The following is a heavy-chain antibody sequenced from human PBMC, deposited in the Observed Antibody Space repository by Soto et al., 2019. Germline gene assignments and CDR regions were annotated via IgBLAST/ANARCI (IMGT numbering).Heavy chain of an antibody. CDR1: VFPFSNYS. J-gene: IGHJ4*02. CDR3: ASKLTFGSSTDY. CDR2: ISGDGTTT. Sequence: GVSLRLSFSASVFPFSNYSMNWVRPAPGRGLEWVSTISGDGTTTHYADSVKGRFTISRDNSKNTQYLQMNSLRAEDTALYYCASKLTFGSSTDYWGQGTLVNVSA. D-gene: IGHD2-2*01. V-gene: IGHV3-23*01.